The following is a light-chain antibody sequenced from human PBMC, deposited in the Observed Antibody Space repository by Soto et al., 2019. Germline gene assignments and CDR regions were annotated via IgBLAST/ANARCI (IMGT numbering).Light chain of an antibody. V-gene: IGLV2-8*01. CDR3: SSYAGSNNFV. CDR1: SSEVGGYNY. Sequence: QSALTQPPSASGSAGQSVTNSCTRTSSEVGGYNYVSWYQQHPGKAPKLMINEVSKRPSGVPDRFSGSKSGNTASLTVSGLQSEDEADYYCSSYAGSNNFVFGTGTKLTVL. J-gene: IGLJ1*01. CDR2: EVS.